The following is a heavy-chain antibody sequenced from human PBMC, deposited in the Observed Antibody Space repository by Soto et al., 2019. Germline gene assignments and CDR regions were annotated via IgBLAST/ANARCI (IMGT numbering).Heavy chain of an antibody. Sequence: SETLSLTCTVSGGYISSYYWSWIRQPPGKGLEWIGYIYYSGNTNYNPSLKSRVTISVDTSKNQFSLKLSSVTAADTAVYYCARHPPYSAFDIWGQGTMVTVSS. CDR3: ARHPPYSAFDI. V-gene: IGHV4-59*08. CDR1: GGYISSYY. CDR2: IYYSGNT. D-gene: IGHD5-18*01. J-gene: IGHJ3*02.